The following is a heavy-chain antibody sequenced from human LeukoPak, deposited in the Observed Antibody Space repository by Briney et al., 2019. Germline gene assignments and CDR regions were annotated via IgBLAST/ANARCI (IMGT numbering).Heavy chain of an antibody. Sequence: PGGSLRLSCVVSGFTFRKYWMHWVRQAPGKGLVWVSHIDGDRSGTSYADSVKGRFTISRDNAKNTLYLQMNSLRAEDTAVYYCASSIVSVPAATRDYWGQGTLVIVSS. D-gene: IGHD2-2*01. CDR2: IDGDRSGT. V-gene: IGHV3-74*01. J-gene: IGHJ4*02. CDR1: GFTFRKYW. CDR3: ASSIVSVPAATRDY.